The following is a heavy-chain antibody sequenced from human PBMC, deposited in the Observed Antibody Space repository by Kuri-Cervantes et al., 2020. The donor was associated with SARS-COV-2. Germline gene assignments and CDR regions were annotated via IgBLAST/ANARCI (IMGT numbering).Heavy chain of an antibody. V-gene: IGHV3-21*01. J-gene: IGHJ6*02. CDR3: ARGGGRIVVVPAAMYYYGMDV. CDR2: INSVSSYV. Sequence: GESLKISCAGSGFTFSGHSMNWVRQAPGKGLEWVSSINSVSSYVYYADSVKGRFTISRDNAKNSLYLQMNSLRAEDTAVYYCARGGGRIVVVPAAMYYYGMDVWGQGTTVTVSS. D-gene: IGHD2-2*01. CDR1: GFTFSGHS.